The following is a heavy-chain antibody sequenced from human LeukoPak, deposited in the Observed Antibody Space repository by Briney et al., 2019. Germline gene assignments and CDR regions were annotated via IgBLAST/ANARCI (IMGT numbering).Heavy chain of an antibody. CDR2: IKQDGSVN. D-gene: IGHD5-24*01. V-gene: IGHV3-7*05. CDR3: ARASNPWLQLT. Sequence: GGSLRLSCAASGFTFSNYWMIWVREAPGKGLEGVGNIKQDGSVNRYADSVRGRFTISRDNAQTSLYLQMNSLRAKDTAVYYCARASNPWLQLTWGQGTLVTVSS. CDR1: GFTFSNYW. J-gene: IGHJ5*02.